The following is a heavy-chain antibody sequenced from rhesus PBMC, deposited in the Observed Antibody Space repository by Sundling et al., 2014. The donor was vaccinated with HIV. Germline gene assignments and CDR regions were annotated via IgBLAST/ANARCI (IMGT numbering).Heavy chain of an antibody. V-gene: IGHV3-16*02. D-gene: IGHD1-1-1*01. CDR2: IKSEADGGAT. CDR3: ARGRYSWNYWGLDS. Sequence: EVQLVESGGGLVQPGGSLRLSCVASGFTLTNYWMNWVRQVPGKGLDWVGFIKSEADGGATAYAESVKGRFTISGDDSKNTVYLEMTSLNTEDTAIYYCARGRYSWNYWGLDSWGQGVVVTVSS. J-gene: IGHJ6*01. CDR1: GFTLTNYW.